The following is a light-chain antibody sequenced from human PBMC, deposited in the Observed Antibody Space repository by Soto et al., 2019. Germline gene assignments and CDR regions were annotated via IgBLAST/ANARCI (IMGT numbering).Light chain of an antibody. J-gene: IGKJ1*01. CDR2: DAS. CDR1: QSISRW. V-gene: IGKV1-5*01. CDR3: QQYKTYFWT. Sequence: DIQMTQSPSTLSASVADRVTITCLASQSISRWLAWHQQKPRKAPNVLIYDASSLESGVPSRSRGSGSATEFTVTISGLQPDDFATYYCQQYKTYFWTFGQGTKVDIK.